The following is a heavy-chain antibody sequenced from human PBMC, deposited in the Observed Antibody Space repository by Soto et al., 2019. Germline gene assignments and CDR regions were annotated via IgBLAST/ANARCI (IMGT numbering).Heavy chain of an antibody. CDR1: GGSISSYY. CDR3: ARHNYGSGSTYFDY. V-gene: IGHV4-59*08. Sequence: QVQLQESGPGLVKPSETLSLTCTVSGGSISSYYWSWIRQPPGKGLEWIGYIYYSGSTNYNPSLTSRVPISVDTSKNQFSLTLNSMTAADTAVYYCARHNYGSGSTYFDYWGQGTLVTVSS. J-gene: IGHJ4*02. CDR2: IYYSGST. D-gene: IGHD3-10*01.